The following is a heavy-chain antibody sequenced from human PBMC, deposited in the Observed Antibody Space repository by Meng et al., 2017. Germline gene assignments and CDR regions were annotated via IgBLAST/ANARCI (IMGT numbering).Heavy chain of an antibody. V-gene: IGHV3-48*03. J-gene: IGHJ4*02. Sequence: GGSLRLSCTTSGFTFSSYEMNWVRQAPGKGLGWVSYISSSGSTIYYADSVTGRFTISRDNAKNSLYLQMSSLRAEDTAVYYCARILYVPAMVDYIDYWGQGTLVTVSS. CDR3: ARILYVPAMVDYIDY. CDR1: GFTFSSYE. CDR2: ISSSGSTI. D-gene: IGHD5-18*01.